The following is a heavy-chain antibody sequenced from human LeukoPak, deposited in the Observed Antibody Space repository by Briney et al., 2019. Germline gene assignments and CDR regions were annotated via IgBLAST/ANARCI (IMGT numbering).Heavy chain of an antibody. V-gene: IGHV4-39*07. CDR2: INHSGST. CDR1: GGSISSSSYF. Sequence: SETLSLTCTVSGGSISSSSYFWGWIRQPPGKGLEWIGEINHSGSTNYNPSLKSRVTISVDTSKNQFSLKLSSVTAADTAVYYCASDYYDSSGYSDAFDIWGQGTMVTVSS. CDR3: ASDYYDSSGYSDAFDI. J-gene: IGHJ3*02. D-gene: IGHD3-22*01.